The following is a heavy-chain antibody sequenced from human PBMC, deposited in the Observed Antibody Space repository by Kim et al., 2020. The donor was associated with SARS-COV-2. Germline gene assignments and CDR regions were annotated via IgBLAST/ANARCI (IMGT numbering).Heavy chain of an antibody. D-gene: IGHD2-2*01. Sequence: GGSLRLSCAASGFTFSSYGMHWVRQAPGKGLEWVSVITYDGSNKYYADSVKGRFTISRDNSKNTLYLQMNSLRAEDTAVYYCVEFTSIEGMDVWGQGPTDPVSS. CDR3: VEFTSIEGMDV. J-gene: IGHJ6*02. CDR2: ITYDGSNK. V-gene: IGHV3-30*03. CDR1: GFTFSSYG.